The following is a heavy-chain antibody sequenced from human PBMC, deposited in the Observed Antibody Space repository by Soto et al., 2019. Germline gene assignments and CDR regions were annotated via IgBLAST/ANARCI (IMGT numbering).Heavy chain of an antibody. J-gene: IGHJ6*02. CDR3: VGEILSGGADV. CDR1: GFTVRGSA. D-gene: IGHD3-10*01. Sequence: EVQLVASGGGLVQPGRSLRLSCAASGFTVRGSAMHWVRQVKGGGLEWVAGMYGSGAVGYEGAVRGRCTISRDVAKNSLHLHMNSLTTEVTALYYCVGEILSGGADVWGQGTTVTVSS. V-gene: IGHV3-9*01. CDR2: MYGSGAV.